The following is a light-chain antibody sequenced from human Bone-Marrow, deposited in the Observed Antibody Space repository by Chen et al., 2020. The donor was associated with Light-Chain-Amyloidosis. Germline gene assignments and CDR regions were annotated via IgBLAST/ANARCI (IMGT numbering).Light chain of an antibody. CDR1: RSDVGGYNF. CDR3: SSYTVSSTWV. Sequence: HSALPQPASVSGSPGQSITISCPGSRSDVGGYNFVAWYQQLPGKAPKLLIYDVTNLPSGVSYRFSGFKSGNTASLTVSGLQAEDEADYYCSSYTVSSTWVFGGGTKLTVL. V-gene: IGLV2-14*03. CDR2: DVT. J-gene: IGLJ3*02.